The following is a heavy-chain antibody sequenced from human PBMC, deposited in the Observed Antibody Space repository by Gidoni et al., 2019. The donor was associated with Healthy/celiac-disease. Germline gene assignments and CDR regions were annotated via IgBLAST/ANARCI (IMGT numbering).Heavy chain of an antibody. CDR1: GFPVSSNY. CDR3: ARRSTDWYFDL. CDR2: IYSGGST. J-gene: IGHJ2*01. Sequence: EVQLLESGGGLIQPGGSLRLSCAASGFPVSSNYMSWVRQAPGKGLEWVSVIYSGGSTYYADSVKGRFTISRDNSKNTLYLQMNSLRAEDTAVYYCARRSTDWYFDLWGRGTLVTVSS. V-gene: IGHV3-53*01. D-gene: IGHD2-2*01.